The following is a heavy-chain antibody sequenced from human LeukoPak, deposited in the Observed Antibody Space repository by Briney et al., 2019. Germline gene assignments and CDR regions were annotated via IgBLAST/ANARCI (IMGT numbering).Heavy chain of an antibody. CDR3: AKEDYGQIKD. CDR2: ISGSGGST. V-gene: IGHV3-23*01. D-gene: IGHD4-17*01. CDR1: GFTFKSYA. Sequence: GGSLRLSCAAAGFTFKSYAMSSVRQARGKGLEWVSAISGSGGSTYYADSVKGRFTISRDNSKNTLYLQMNSLRAEDTAVYYCAKEDYGQIKDWGQGTMVTVSS. J-gene: IGHJ3*01.